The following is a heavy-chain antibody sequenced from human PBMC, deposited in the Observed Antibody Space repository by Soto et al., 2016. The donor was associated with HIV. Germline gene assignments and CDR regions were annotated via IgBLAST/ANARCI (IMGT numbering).Heavy chain of an antibody. CDR2: ISWDGGST. Sequence: EVQLVESGGVVVQPGGSLRLSCAASGFTFDDYTMHWVRQAPGKGLEWVSLISWDGGSTYYADSVKGRFTISRDNSKNSLYLQMNSLRTEDTALYYCAKVQSKELWYFDLWGRGTLVTVSS. CDR3: AKVQSKELWYFDL. CDR1: GFTFDDYT. D-gene: IGHD1-1*01. V-gene: IGHV3-43*01. J-gene: IGHJ2*01.